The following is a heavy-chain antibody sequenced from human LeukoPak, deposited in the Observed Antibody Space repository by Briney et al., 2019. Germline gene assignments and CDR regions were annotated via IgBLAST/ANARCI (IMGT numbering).Heavy chain of an antibody. CDR2: ISAYNGNT. CDR1: GYTFTGYY. J-gene: IGHJ4*02. D-gene: IGHD3-22*01. V-gene: IGHV1-18*04. Sequence: ASVKVSCKASGYTFTGYYMHWVRQAPGQGLEWMGWISAYNGNTNYAQKLQGRVTMTTDTSTSTAYMELRSLRSDDTAVYYCARDGELAYYYDSSGSVYWGQGTLVTVSS. CDR3: ARDGELAYYYDSSGSVY.